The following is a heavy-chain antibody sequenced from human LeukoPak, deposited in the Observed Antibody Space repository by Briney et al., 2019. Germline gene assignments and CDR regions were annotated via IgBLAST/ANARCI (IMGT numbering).Heavy chain of an antibody. CDR2: IYPGDSDT. Sequence: GESLKISCKGSGYSFTSYWIGWVRQMPGKGLEWMGIIYPGDSDTRYSPSFQGQVTISADKSISTAYLQWSSLKASDTAMYYCARHIDHYYDSSGYYWFDYWGQGTQVTVSS. D-gene: IGHD3-22*01. CDR1: GYSFTSYW. J-gene: IGHJ4*02. V-gene: IGHV5-51*01. CDR3: ARHIDHYYDSSGYYWFDY.